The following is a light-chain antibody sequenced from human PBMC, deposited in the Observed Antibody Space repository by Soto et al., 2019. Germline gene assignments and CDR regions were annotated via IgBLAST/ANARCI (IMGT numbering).Light chain of an antibody. Sequence: QSVLTQPPSVSGAPGQRVTISCTGSSSNNGAGYDVHWYQQLPGTAPKLLIYGNSNRPSGVPDRFSGSKSGTSASLAITGLQAEDEADYYCQSYDSSLSGSYVVFGGGTKVTVL. V-gene: IGLV1-40*01. J-gene: IGLJ2*01. CDR3: QSYDSSLSGSYVV. CDR2: GNS. CDR1: SSNNGAGYD.